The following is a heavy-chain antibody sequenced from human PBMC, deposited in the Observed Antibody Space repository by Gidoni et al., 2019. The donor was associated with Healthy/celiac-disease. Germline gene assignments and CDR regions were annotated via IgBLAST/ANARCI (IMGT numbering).Heavy chain of an antibody. Sequence: QVQLVESGGGVVQPGRSLRLSCAASGFTFSSYAMHWVRQAPGKGLEWVAVISYDGSNKYYADSVKGRFTISRDNSKNTLYLQMNSLRAEDTAVYYCARDDRPNVLRYFDWGTFDYWGQGTLVTVSS. CDR2: ISYDGSNK. J-gene: IGHJ4*02. D-gene: IGHD3-9*01. CDR1: GFTFSSYA. CDR3: ARDDRPNVLRYFDWGTFDY. V-gene: IGHV3-30-3*01.